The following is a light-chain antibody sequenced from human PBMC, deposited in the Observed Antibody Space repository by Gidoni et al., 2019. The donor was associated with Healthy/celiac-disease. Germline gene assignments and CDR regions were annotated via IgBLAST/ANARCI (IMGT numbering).Light chain of an antibody. Sequence: SALTQTASVTGSPGQTTTISCTGTRSDVGGYNYVSWYQQHPGKAPKLMIYAVSNRPSGVSNRFSGSKSGNTASLTISVLPAEDEADYYCSSYTIISTLIFGTGTKVTVL. J-gene: IGLJ1*01. V-gene: IGLV2-14*01. CDR1: RSDVGGYNY. CDR2: AVS. CDR3: SSYTIISTLI.